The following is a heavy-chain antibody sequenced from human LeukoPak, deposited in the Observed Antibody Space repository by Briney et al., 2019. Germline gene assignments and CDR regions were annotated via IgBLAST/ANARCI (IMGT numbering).Heavy chain of an antibody. D-gene: IGHD2-15*01. CDR1: GGSISSYY. J-gene: IGHJ6*03. Sequence: SETLSLTCTVSGGSISSYYWTWIRQPAGKGLEWIGRIYTTGSTNYNPSLNSRVTMSVDTSKNQFSLKLSSVTAADTAVYFCARDLGGYPFFMDVWGRGTTVIVSS. CDR2: IYTTGST. CDR3: ARDLGGYPFFMDV. V-gene: IGHV4-4*07.